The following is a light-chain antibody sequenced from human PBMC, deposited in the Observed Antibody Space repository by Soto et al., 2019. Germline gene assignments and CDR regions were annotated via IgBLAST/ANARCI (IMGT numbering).Light chain of an antibody. V-gene: IGKV3-20*01. CDR3: QKYVTSPRA. CDR2: GAS. Sequence: EIVLTQSPGTLSLSPGERATLSCRASQSVSSSFLAWYQQKPGQAPRLLIYGASNRATGIPDSVSGSGSGTAFTLTISRLEPDDVAEYYCQKYVTSPRAFGQGTKVAIE. J-gene: IGKJ1*01. CDR1: QSVSSSF.